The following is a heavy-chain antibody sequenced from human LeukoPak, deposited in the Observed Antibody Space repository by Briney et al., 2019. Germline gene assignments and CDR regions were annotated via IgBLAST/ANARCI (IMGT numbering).Heavy chain of an antibody. Sequence: GGSLRLSCAASGFTFSSYGMHWVRQAPGKGLEWVAFIRYDGSNKYYADSVKGRFTISRDNSKNTLYLQMNSLRAEDTAVYYCARGESSSSGAFDIWGQGTMVTVSS. J-gene: IGHJ3*02. CDR3: ARGESSSSGAFDI. D-gene: IGHD6-6*01. CDR1: GFTFSSYG. V-gene: IGHV3-30*02. CDR2: IRYDGSNK.